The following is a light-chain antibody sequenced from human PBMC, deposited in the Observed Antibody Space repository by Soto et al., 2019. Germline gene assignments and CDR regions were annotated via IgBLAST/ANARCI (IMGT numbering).Light chain of an antibody. CDR1: SSNIGLNF. V-gene: IGLV1-47*01. CDR3: AAWDDSLSGPV. J-gene: IGLJ3*02. Sequence: QSVLTQPPSASGTPGQRVTISCSGSSSNIGLNFVYWYQQFPGTAPRLLIHMNDQRPSGVSDRFSGSKSGTSASLAISGLRSEDEADYHCAAWDDSLSGPVFGGGTKLTVL. CDR2: MND.